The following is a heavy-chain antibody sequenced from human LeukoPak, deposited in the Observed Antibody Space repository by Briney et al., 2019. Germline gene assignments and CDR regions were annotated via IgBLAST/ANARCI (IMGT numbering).Heavy chain of an antibody. CDR3: ARGVYYDSSGYYKAFDI. CDR2: IYYSGST. J-gene: IGHJ3*02. D-gene: IGHD3-22*01. Sequence: SETLSLTCTVSGGSISSYYWGWIRQPPGKGLEWIGYIYYSGSTNYNPSLKSRVTISVDTSKNQFSLKLSSVTAADTAVYYCARGVYYDSSGYYKAFDIWGQGTMVTVSS. CDR1: GGSISSYY. V-gene: IGHV4-59*01.